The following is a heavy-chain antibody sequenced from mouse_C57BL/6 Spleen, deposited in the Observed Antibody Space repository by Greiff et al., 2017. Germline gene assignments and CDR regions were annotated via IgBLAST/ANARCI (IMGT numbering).Heavy chain of an antibody. V-gene: IGHV1-42*01. J-gene: IGHJ3*01. D-gene: IGHD1-1*01. Sequence: VQLQQSGPELVKPGASVKISCKASGYSFTGYYMNWVKQSPEKSLEWIGEINPSTGGTTYNQKFKAKATLTVDKSSSTAYMQLKSLTSEDSAVYCCAPDYGSSPFAYWGQGTLVTVSA. CDR1: GYSFTGYY. CDR3: APDYGSSPFAY. CDR2: INPSTGGT.